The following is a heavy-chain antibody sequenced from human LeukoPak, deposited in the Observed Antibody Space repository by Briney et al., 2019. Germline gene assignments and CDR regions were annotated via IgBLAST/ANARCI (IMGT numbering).Heavy chain of an antibody. CDR1: GFTFAW. D-gene: IGHD1-26*01. V-gene: IGHV3-15*01. CDR2: IKSKTDGGTT. CDR3: TTGTGATTFSY. Sequence: GGSLRLSCSASGFTFAWMSWVRQAPGKGLEWVGRIKSKTDGGTTDYAALVKGRFTISRDDSKNTVYLQMNSLESEDTAFYYCTTGTGATTFSYWGQGTLVTVSS. J-gene: IGHJ4*02.